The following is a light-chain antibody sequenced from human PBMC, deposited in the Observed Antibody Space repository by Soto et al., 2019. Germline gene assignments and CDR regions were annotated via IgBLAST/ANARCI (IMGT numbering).Light chain of an antibody. V-gene: IGLV2-14*01. CDR2: EVS. Sequence: QSVLTRPASVSGSPGQSITISCTGTSSDVGAYKYVSWYQQHPGKAPKLMIYEVSNRPSGVSNRFSGSKSGNTASVTISGLQAEDEADYYCSSYTSTNTQVFGTGTKVTVL. CDR1: SSDVGAYKY. J-gene: IGLJ1*01. CDR3: SSYTSTNTQV.